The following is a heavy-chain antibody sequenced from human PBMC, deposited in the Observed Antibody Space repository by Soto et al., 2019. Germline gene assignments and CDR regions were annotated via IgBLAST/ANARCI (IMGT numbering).Heavy chain of an antibody. J-gene: IGHJ4*02. V-gene: IGHV3-23*01. CDR1: GFTFGSYA. CDR3: AKTAEAVAGTVYGY. CDR2: ISGGGART. D-gene: IGHD6-19*01. Sequence: EVQLLESGGVLVQPGGSLRLSCAASGFTFGSYAMGWVRQAPGQGLEWVSTISGGGARTNYANSVKGRFTISRDNSKYTLYLQMNSLRAEDTAVYYCAKTAEAVAGTVYGYWGQGTLVTVSS.